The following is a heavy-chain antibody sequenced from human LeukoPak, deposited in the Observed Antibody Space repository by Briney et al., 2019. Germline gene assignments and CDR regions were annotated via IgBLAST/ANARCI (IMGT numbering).Heavy chain of an antibody. CDR1: GFTFSSYA. V-gene: IGHV3-7*01. D-gene: IGHD1-20*01. CDR3: ASGGYNWNRLDY. J-gene: IGHJ4*02. Sequence: GGSLRLSCAASGFTFSSYAMSWVRQAPGKGLEWVANIKPDGSEKYYMDSVKGRFTISRDNAKNSLYLQMNSLRAEDTAVYYCASGGYNWNRLDYWGQGTLVTVSS. CDR2: IKPDGSEK.